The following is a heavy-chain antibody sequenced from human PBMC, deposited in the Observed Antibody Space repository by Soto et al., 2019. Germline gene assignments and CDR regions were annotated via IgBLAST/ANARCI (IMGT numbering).Heavy chain of an antibody. J-gene: IGHJ4*02. CDR1: GYSFTSYG. CDR3: AREHEVADYYDSSGSYFDY. V-gene: IGHV1-18*01. D-gene: IGHD3-22*01. Sequence: QVQLVQSGAEVKKPGASVKVSCKASGYSFTSYGISWVRQAPGQGLEWMGWISAYNGNTNYAQKLQGRVTMTTDTSTSAAYMELRSLRSDHTAVYYCAREHEVADYYDSSGSYFDYWGQGTLVTISS. CDR2: ISAYNGNT.